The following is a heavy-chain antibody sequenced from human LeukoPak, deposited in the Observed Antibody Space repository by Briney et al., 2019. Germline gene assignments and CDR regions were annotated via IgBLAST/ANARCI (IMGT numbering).Heavy chain of an antibody. CDR1: GFTFNYYA. V-gene: IGHV3-23*01. CDR3: AKALYFYGPESPEYFFDY. D-gene: IGHD3-10*01. Sequence: AGSLRLSCAASGFTFNYYAMSWVRPAPGKGLGWVSSISGSGNNTYYADSVKGRFTSARDNSKNTLYLHINRLRAKDTALYYCAKALYFYGPESPEYFFDYWGQGTLVTVSS. J-gene: IGHJ4*02. CDR2: ISGSGNNT.